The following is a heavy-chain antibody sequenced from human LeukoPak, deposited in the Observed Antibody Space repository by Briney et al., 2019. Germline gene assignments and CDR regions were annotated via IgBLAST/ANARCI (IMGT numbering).Heavy chain of an antibody. Sequence: PSETLSLTCTVSGGSISSYYWSWIRQPPGKGLEWIGYIYYSGSTNYNPSLKSRVTISVDTSKNQFSLKLSSLTAADTAVYYCARRLSGWEGYYYYGMDVWGQGTTVTVSS. CDR2: IYYSGST. J-gene: IGHJ6*02. V-gene: IGHV4-59*08. CDR1: GGSISSYY. CDR3: ARRLSGWEGYYYYGMDV. D-gene: IGHD1-26*01.